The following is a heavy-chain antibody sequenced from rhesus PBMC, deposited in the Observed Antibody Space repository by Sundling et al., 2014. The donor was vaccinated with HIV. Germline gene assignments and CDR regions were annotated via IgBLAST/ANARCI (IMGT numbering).Heavy chain of an antibody. CDR1: GFTFSTYA. CDR2: ISGGGRV. V-gene: IGHV3-103*01. D-gene: IGHD3-34*01. J-gene: IGHJ6*01. CDR3: ARGGVGLDS. Sequence: EVQLVESGGGLAKPGGSLRLSCAASGFTFSTYALHWVRRAPGKGLEWVSAISGGGRVYYADSVKGRFTISRDNSKNTLSLQMNSLRTEDTAVYYCARGGVGLDSWGQGVVVTVSS.